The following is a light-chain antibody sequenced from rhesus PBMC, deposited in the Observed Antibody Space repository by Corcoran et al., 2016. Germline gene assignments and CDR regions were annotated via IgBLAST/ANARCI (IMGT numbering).Light chain of an antibody. CDR2: KAF. Sequence: DIQMTQSPSSLSTSIGDTVTITCRASQSISSWLAWYQQKPGKAPKVLIYKAFSLQSGVQSRFSGSGSGADFTLTISSLHSEDFASYYCKQYSASPFTFGPGTTLDIK. CDR3: KQYSASPFT. J-gene: IGKJ3*01. CDR1: QSISSW. V-gene: IGKV1-22*01.